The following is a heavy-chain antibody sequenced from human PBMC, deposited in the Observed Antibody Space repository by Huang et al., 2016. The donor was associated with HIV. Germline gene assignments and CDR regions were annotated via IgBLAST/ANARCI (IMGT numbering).Heavy chain of an antibody. D-gene: IGHD3-22*01. V-gene: IGHV5-51*01. CDR2: INPGDSKT. J-gene: IGHJ2*01. CDR1: GYSFIDYW. CDR3: ARPFYFDTSGPQTGGYFDL. Sequence: EVQLVQSGAEVKKPGESLKISCVGSGYSFIDYWIGWVRQTPGKGLGWMGIINPGDSKTRYSPSVQGQVTISVDKSISTAYLQWSSLEASDTAMYYCARPFYFDTSGPQTGGYFDL.